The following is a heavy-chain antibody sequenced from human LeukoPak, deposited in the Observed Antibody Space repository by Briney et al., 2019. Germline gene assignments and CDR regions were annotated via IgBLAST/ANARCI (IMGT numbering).Heavy chain of an antibody. D-gene: IGHD1-26*01. CDR2: ISSSSSYI. Sequence: GGSLRLSCAASGFTFSSYSMNWVRQAPGKGLEWVSSISSSSSYIYYADSVKGRFTISRDNAKNSLYLQMNSLRVDDTAVYYCVRDYRGGWNDYWGQGTLVTVSS. CDR3: VRDYRGGWNDY. V-gene: IGHV3-21*01. CDR1: GFTFSSYS. J-gene: IGHJ4*02.